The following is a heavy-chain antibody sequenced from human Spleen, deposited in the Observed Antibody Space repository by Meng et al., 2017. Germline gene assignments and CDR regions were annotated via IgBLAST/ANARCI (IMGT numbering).Heavy chain of an antibody. J-gene: IGHJ4*02. CDR3: ASGMAVIDY. Sequence: QAQSVQSGTEVKKPGASVKVSCKTSGYTFTGYFMHGVRQAPGQGLEWMGRINPGTGGTDYAQKFHGRVAMTSDTSINTAYMELSRLKSDDTAVYFCASGMAVIDYWGQGTLVTVSS. V-gene: IGHV1-2*06. CDR2: INPGTGGT. CDR1: GYTFTGYF. D-gene: IGHD5-24*01.